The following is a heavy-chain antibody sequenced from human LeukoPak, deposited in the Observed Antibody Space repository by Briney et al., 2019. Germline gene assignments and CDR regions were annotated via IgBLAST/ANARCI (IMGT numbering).Heavy chain of an antibody. J-gene: IGHJ4*02. V-gene: IGHV3-74*01. CDR1: GFTFSSYW. CDR3: ARAASSSWYQFDY. Sequence: GGSLRLSCAASGFTFSSYWIHWVRQAPGKGLVWVSRIHSDGSSTSYADSVKGRFTISRDNAKNTLYLQMNSLRAEDTAVYHCARAASSSWYQFDYWGQGTLVTVSS. CDR2: IHSDGSST. D-gene: IGHD6-13*01.